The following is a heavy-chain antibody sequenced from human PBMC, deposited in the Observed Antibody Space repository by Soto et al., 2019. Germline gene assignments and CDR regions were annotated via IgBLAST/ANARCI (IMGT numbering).Heavy chain of an antibody. J-gene: IGHJ6*02. V-gene: IGHV4-31*03. CDR2: IYYSGST. CDR3: ARKRQTTVTSYYYYGMDV. Sequence: PSETLSLTCTVSGGSISSGGYYWSWIRQHPGKGLEWIGYIYYSGSTYYNPSLKSRVTISVDTSKNQFSLKLSSVTAADTAVYYCARKRQTTVTSYYYYGMDVWGQGTTVTVSS. D-gene: IGHD4-17*01. CDR1: GGSISSGGYY.